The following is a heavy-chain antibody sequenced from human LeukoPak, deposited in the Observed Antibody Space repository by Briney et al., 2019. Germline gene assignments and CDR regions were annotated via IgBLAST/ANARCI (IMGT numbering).Heavy chain of an antibody. Sequence: SETLSLTCTVSGGSISSYYWSWIRQPPGKGLEWIGYIYYSGSTNYNPSLKSRVTISVDTSKNQFSLKLSPVTAADTAVYYCARVSVAGPNFDYWGQGTLVTVSS. D-gene: IGHD6-19*01. CDR2: IYYSGST. V-gene: IGHV4-59*01. CDR3: ARVSVAGPNFDY. CDR1: GGSISSYY. J-gene: IGHJ4*02.